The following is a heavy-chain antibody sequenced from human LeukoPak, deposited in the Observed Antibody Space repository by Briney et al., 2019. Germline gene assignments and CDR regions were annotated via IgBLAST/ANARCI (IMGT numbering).Heavy chain of an antibody. CDR2: ISYDGIKK. CDR3: AKDQSGSSFFFDY. Sequence: GRSLRLSCAASGFIFSSYGMHWVRQAPGKGLEWVAVISYDGIKKHYADSVKGRFTISRDSSKNTLYLQVNSLRAEDTAVYYCAKDQSGSSFFFDYWGQGTLVTVSS. D-gene: IGHD1-26*01. V-gene: IGHV3-30*18. CDR1: GFIFSSYG. J-gene: IGHJ4*02.